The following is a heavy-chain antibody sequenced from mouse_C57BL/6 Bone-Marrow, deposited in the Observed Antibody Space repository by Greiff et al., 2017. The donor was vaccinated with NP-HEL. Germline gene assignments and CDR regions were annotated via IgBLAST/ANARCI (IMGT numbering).Heavy chain of an antibody. CDR3: AREIYYYGSNYAMDY. Sequence: VKLMESGAELARPGASVKLSCKASGYTFTSYGISWVKQRTGQGLEWIGEIDPRSGNTYYNEKFKGKATLTADKSSSTAYMELRSLTSEDSAVYFCAREIYYYGSNYAMDYWGQGTSVTVSS. V-gene: IGHV1-81*01. D-gene: IGHD1-1*01. J-gene: IGHJ4*01. CDR2: IDPRSGNT. CDR1: GYTFTSYG.